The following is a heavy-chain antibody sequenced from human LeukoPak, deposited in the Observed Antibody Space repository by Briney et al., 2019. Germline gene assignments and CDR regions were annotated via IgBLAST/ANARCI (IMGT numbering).Heavy chain of an antibody. CDR1: GFT. J-gene: IGHJ4*02. V-gene: IGHV3-23*01. Sequence: QTGGSLRLSCAASGFTMSWVRQAPGKGLEWVSAIRGSDGSTYYADSVKGRFTISRDNSKNTLYLQMNSLRAEDTAVYYCASGRTGYHYFDYWGQGTLVTVSS. CDR3: ASGRTGYHYFDY. CDR2: IRGSDGST. D-gene: IGHD3-9*01.